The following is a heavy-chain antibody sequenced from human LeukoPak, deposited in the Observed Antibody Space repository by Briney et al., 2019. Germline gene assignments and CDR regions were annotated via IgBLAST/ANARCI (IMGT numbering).Heavy chain of an antibody. D-gene: IGHD3-22*01. CDR2: IKSKTDGGTT. Sequence: PGGSLRLSCAASGFTFSNAWMNWVRQAPGKGLEWVGRIKSKTDGGTTDYAAPVKGRFTISRDDSKSIAYLQMNSLKTEDTAVYYCSRAKSNYYDSSAPNYWGRGTLVTVSS. CDR3: SRAKSNYYDSSAPNY. J-gene: IGHJ4*02. V-gene: IGHV3-15*01. CDR1: GFTFSNAW.